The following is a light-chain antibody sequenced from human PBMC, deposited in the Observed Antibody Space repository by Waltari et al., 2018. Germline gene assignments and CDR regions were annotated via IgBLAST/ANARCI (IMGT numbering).Light chain of an antibody. V-gene: IGLV2-23*02. Sequence: QPALTQPASVSGSPGQSITISCTGTSSDVGFDTLVSWYQQHPDEAPTLMVYEVIERPSGVSNRFSGSKSGNTASLTISGLQAEDEADYYCCSYAGRNIWVFGGGTKLTVV. CDR2: EVI. CDR1: SSDVGFDTL. CDR3: CSYAGRNIWV. J-gene: IGLJ3*02.